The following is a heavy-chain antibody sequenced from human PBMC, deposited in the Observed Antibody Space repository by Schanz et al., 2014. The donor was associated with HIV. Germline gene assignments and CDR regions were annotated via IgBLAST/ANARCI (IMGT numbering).Heavy chain of an antibody. CDR3: ARPTGALYFDL. J-gene: IGHJ2*01. CDR2: ISYDGSYK. CDR1: EFTFSSYG. Sequence: QVQLVESGGGVVQPGRSLRLSCAASEFTFSSYGMHWVRQAPGKGLEWAAVISYDGSYKYYADSVKGRFTISRDNSKNTLYLQLNSLRAEDTAVYYCARPTGALYFDLWGRGTLVTVSS. V-gene: IGHV3-30*03. D-gene: IGHD7-27*01.